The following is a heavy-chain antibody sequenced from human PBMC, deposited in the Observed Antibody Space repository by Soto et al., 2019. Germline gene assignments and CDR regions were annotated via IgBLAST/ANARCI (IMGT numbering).Heavy chain of an antibody. J-gene: IGHJ4*02. CDR3: ARGGYGDY. CDR2: ISAHNGNT. Sequence: QIHLVQSGAEVKKPGASVKVSCKGSGYGFTTYGITWVRQAPGQGLEWMAWISAHNGNTNYAQKLQGRVTVTRDTSTSTAYMELRSLRSGDPAVYYCARGGYGDYWGQGALVTVSS. CDR1: GYGFTTYG. V-gene: IGHV1-18*01. D-gene: IGHD1-1*01.